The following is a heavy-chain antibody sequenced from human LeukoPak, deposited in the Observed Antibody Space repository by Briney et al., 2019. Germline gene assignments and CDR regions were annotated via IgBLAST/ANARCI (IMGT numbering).Heavy chain of an antibody. V-gene: IGHV4-39*07. CDR1: GGSISSSSYY. CDR2: IYYSGST. D-gene: IGHD2-15*01. Sequence: PSETLSLTCTVSGGSISSSSYYWGWIRQPPGKGLEWIGSIYYSGSTNYNPSLKSRVTISVDTSKNQFSLKLSSVTAADTAVYYCVRGYSKFDYWGQGTLVTVSS. J-gene: IGHJ4*02. CDR3: VRGYSKFDY.